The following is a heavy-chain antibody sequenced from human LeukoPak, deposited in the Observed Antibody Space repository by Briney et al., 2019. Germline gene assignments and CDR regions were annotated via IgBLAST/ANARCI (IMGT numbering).Heavy chain of an antibody. V-gene: IGHV3-7*01. CDR2: IKQDGSEK. CDR1: GFTFSSYW. D-gene: IGHD6-6*01. Sequence: PGGSLRLSCAASGFTFSSYWMSWVRQAPGKGLEWVANIKQDGSEKYYVDSVKGRFTISRDNAKNSLYLQMNSLGAEDTAVYYCASGGFQLRRGYFDYWGQGTLVTVSS. J-gene: IGHJ4*02. CDR3: ASGGFQLRRGYFDY.